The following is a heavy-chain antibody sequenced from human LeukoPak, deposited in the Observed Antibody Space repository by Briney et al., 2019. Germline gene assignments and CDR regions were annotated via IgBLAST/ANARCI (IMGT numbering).Heavy chain of an antibody. V-gene: IGHV4-34*01. Sequence: SETLSLTCAVYGGSFSGYYWSWICQPPGKGLEWIGEINHSGSTNYNPSLKSRVTISVDTSKNQFSLKLSSVTAADTAVYYCARELMRPAAGHRGGWFDPWGQGTLVTVSS. CDR3: ARELMRPAAGHRGGWFDP. CDR2: INHSGST. D-gene: IGHD6-13*01. CDR1: GGSFSGYY. J-gene: IGHJ5*02.